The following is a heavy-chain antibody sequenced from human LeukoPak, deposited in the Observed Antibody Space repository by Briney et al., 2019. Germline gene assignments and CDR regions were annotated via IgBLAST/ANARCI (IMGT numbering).Heavy chain of an antibody. Sequence: ASVKVSCKASGYTFTGYYMHWVRQAPGQGLEWMGWINPNSGGTNYAQKFQGRVTMTRDTSISTAYMELSRLRSDDTAVYYCARDRFFEQHHRAFDIWGQGTMVTVSS. J-gene: IGHJ3*02. CDR3: ARDRFFEQHHRAFDI. CDR2: INPNSGGT. V-gene: IGHV1-2*02. D-gene: IGHD6-13*01. CDR1: GYTFTGYY.